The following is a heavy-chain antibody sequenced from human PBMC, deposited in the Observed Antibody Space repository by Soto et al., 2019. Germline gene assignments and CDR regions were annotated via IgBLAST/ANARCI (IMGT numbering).Heavy chain of an antibody. V-gene: IGHV3-9*01. CDR2: ISWNGGNI. J-gene: IGHJ4*02. D-gene: IGHD3-22*01. Sequence: EVQLVESGGGLVQPGRSLRLSCAASGFTFDDYAMHWVRQAPGKGLEWVSGISWNGGNIGYADSVKGRFTISRDNAKDSLDLEMKSLRAEDTAFYYCAKGGYDSSAYYYASFDYWGQGTLVTVSS. CDR3: AKGGYDSSAYYYASFDY. CDR1: GFTFDDYA.